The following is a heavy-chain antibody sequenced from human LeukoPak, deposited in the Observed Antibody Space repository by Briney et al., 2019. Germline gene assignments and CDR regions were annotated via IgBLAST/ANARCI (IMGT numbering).Heavy chain of an antibody. CDR3: AELGITMNGGV. CDR1: GFTFSSYE. J-gene: IGHJ6*04. CDR2: ISSSGSTI. V-gene: IGHV3-48*03. Sequence: PGGSLRLSCAASGFTFSSYEMNWVRQAPGKGLEWVSYISSSGSTIYYADPVKGRFTISRDNAKNSLYLQMNSLRAEDTAVYYCAELGITMNGGVWGKGTTVTISS. D-gene: IGHD3-10*02.